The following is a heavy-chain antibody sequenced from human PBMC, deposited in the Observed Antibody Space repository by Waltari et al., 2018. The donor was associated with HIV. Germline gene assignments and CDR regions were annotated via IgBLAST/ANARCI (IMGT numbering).Heavy chain of an antibody. CDR2: ISFDGENK. J-gene: IGHJ4*02. CDR1: GFSFSNHA. V-gene: IGHV3-30*15. D-gene: IGHD2-2*01. CDR3: AREGDCFSNKCSGGLMSY. Sequence: QVQLVESGGGVVQPGGSLKLSCAASGFSFSNHAMHWVRQAPGEGREWVALISFDGENKKYPESVKGRFTFSRDNSNNTVYLQMSSLRPGDTAVYYCAREGDCFSNKCSGGLMSYWGQGTLVTVSS.